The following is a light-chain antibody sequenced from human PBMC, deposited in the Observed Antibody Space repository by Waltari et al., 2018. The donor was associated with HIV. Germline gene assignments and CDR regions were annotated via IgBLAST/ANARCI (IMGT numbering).Light chain of an antibody. V-gene: IGLV3-25*03. CDR1: SLADHY. J-gene: IGLJ1*01. CDR3: QSADNSDTYYV. Sequence: SYELTQPPSISVSPGQTARITCSGESLADHYVYWYQQKPGKAPLLVMYKGTERPSGIPERFFGSTSGTTGTFTIDGVQAEDEADYDCQSADNSDTYYVFGSGTKVTVL. CDR2: KGT.